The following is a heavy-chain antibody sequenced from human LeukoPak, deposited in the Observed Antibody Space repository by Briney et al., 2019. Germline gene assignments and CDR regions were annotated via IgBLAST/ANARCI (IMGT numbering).Heavy chain of an antibody. Sequence: PSETLSLTCTVSGDSISSSSYYWGWIRQPPEKGLEWIGSIYYSGSTYYTPSLKSRVTISVDTSKNQFSLKLSSVTAADTAVYYCARAVYSGSPVWVDYWGQGTLVTVSS. J-gene: IGHJ4*02. CDR2: IYYSGST. CDR3: ARAVYSGSPVWVDY. V-gene: IGHV4-39*07. D-gene: IGHD1-26*01. CDR1: GDSISSSSYY.